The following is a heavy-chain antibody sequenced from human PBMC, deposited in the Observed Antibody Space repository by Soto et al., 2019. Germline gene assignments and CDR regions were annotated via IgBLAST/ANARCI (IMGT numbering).Heavy chain of an antibody. CDR1: GFSLTSPGMC. CDR3: ARSIRGPRRFNGMDV. CDR2: IERDDDDK. J-gene: IGHJ6*02. Sequence: SGPTLVNPTETLTLTCTFSGFSLTSPGMCVSWIRQSPGKALEWLALIERDDDDKYYSTSLKTRLTISKDTRKNQVVLTMANMEPADTGTYYCARSIRGPRRFNGMDVWGQGTTVTVSS. V-gene: IGHV2-70*13. D-gene: IGHD1-20*01.